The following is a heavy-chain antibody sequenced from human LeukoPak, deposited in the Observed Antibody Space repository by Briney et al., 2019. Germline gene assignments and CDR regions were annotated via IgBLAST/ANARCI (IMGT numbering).Heavy chain of an antibody. CDR1: GYVYTSHW. D-gene: IGHD3-22*01. Sequence: ASVKVSCKASGYVYTSHWMHWVRQAPGQRLEWMGWINGGNGNAKYSQNFQGRVTIIRDTSASTAYMELSSLRSEDTAVYYCARVPLHDSSGHYYPHWGQGTLVTVSS. V-gene: IGHV1-3*01. J-gene: IGHJ1*01. CDR3: ARVPLHDSSGHYYPH. CDR2: INGGNGNA.